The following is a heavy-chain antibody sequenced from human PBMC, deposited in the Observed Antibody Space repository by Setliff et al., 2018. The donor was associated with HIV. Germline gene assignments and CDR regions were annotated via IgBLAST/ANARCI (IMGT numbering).Heavy chain of an antibody. Sequence: GESLTISCAASGFTFDDYTMTWVRQAPGKGLEWVSGINWNGGSTGYADSVKGRFTISRDNAKNSLYLQMNSLRAEDTALYYCARDLDSSGRDDWGRGTLVTVSS. CDR2: INWNGGST. CDR3: ARDLDSSGRDD. J-gene: IGHJ4*02. V-gene: IGHV3-20*04. CDR1: GFTFDDYT. D-gene: IGHD3-22*01.